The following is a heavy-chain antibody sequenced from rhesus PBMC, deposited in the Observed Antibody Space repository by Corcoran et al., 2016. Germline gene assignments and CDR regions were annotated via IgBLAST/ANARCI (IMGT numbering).Heavy chain of an antibody. J-gene: IGHJ4*01. Sequence: QVQLQESGPGVVKPSETLSLTCAVSGYSISSGYDWSWIRQPPGKGLELIGYIYGSSGSTNYNPSLKNRVIISKDTSKNQFSLKLSSVTAADTAVYYCARGLSWNYRLDYWGQGVLVTVSS. CDR2: IYGSSGST. V-gene: IGHV4-76*01. CDR3: ARGLSWNYRLDY. D-gene: IGHD1-1*01. CDR1: GYSISSGYD.